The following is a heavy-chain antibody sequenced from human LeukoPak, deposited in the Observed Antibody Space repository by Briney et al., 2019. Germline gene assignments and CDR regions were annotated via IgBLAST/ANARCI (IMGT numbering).Heavy chain of an antibody. V-gene: IGHV3-7*01. D-gene: IGHD2-15*01. CDR3: ATELGYCSGGSCHNMRYWYFDL. J-gene: IGHJ2*01. Sequence: GGSLRLSCAASGFTFSRYWMSWVRQAPGKGLEWVANIKQDGSEKYYVDSVKGRFTISRDNANNLLHLQMNSLRAEDTAVYYCATELGYCSGGSCHNMRYWYFDLWGRGTLVTVSS. CDR1: GFTFSRYW. CDR2: IKQDGSEK.